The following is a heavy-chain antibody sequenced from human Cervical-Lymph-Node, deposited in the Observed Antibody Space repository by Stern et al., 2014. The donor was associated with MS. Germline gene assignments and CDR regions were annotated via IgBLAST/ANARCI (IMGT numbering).Heavy chain of an antibody. Sequence: EVQLVESGPEVKRPGESLKISCQASGYTFTSYWIGWVRQMPGKGLEWIAIIFPGGSDIRYSPSFQGQVTIPAEKPSSTAYLKWNNLKASDTAIYYCARQRYFDYWGQGTLVTVSS. CDR2: IFPGGSDI. CDR3: ARQRYFDY. V-gene: IGHV5-51*01. CDR1: GYTFTSYW. J-gene: IGHJ4*02.